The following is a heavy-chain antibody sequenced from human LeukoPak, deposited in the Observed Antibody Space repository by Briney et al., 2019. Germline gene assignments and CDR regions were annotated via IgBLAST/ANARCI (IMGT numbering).Heavy chain of an antibody. CDR2: IYSSGTT. CDR1: GGSISSDLYY. CDR3: AGGAYGSGSYAKWFDP. D-gene: IGHD3-10*01. J-gene: IGHJ5*02. Sequence: SQTLSLTCTVSGGSISSDLYYWSWIRQPAGKGLEWIGRIYSSGTTNYNPSLKSRVTISIERSENQVSLMLNSVTAADTAVYYCAGGAYGSGSYAKWFDPWGQGTLVIVSS. V-gene: IGHV4-61*02.